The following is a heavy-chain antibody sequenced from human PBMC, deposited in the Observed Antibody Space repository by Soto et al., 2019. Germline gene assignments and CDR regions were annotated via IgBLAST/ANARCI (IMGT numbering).Heavy chain of an antibody. J-gene: IGHJ4*02. CDR3: ARLMGVVTVDY. CDR1: GGSISSTGHY. CDR2: IYYAGSP. V-gene: IGHV4-39*02. D-gene: IGHD2-21*02. Sequence: QLQLQESGPGLVKPSETLSLTCTVSGGSISSTGHYWGWIRQPPGKGLEWIGNIYYAGSPYYNPSLKSSVTISVDTSKNDFSLTLTSVTAADTAVYYCARLMGVVTVDYWGQGALVTVSS.